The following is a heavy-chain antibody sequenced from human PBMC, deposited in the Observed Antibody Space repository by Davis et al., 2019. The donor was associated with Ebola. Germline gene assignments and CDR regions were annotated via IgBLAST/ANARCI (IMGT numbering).Heavy chain of an antibody. Sequence: GESLKISCAASGFTFSDYYMSWIRQAPGKGLEWVSYISSSGSTIYYADSVKGRFTISRDNAKNSLYLQMNSLRAVDTAVYYCARDTVTTNPYYYYYGMDVWGQGTTVTVSS. CDR3: ARDTVTTNPYYYYYGMDV. CDR1: GFTFSDYY. CDR2: ISSSGSTI. D-gene: IGHD4-17*01. J-gene: IGHJ6*02. V-gene: IGHV3-11*01.